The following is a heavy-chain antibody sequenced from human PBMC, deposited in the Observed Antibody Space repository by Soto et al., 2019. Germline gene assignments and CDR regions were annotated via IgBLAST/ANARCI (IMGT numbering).Heavy chain of an antibody. D-gene: IGHD4-17*01. CDR1: GYTFSVYL. J-gene: IGHJ2*01. V-gene: IGHV5-51*01. CDR2: IYPSNSEI. CDR3: ARRATVTRSFDL. Sequence: PGDSLXISCKGYGYTFSVYLIGWVRQMPGKGLEWMGIIYPSNSEIRYSPSFQGQVTILADKSISTAYLQWSSLKASDTAMYYCARRATVTRSFDLWDRGTLVTVSS.